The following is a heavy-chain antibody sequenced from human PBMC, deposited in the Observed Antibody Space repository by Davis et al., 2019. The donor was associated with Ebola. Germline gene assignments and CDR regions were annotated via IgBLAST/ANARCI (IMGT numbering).Heavy chain of an antibody. Sequence: SCKASGYTFTSYWMHWVRQAPGKGLVWVSRMNSDGSSTSYADSVKGRFTISRDNAKSTLYLQMNSLTAEDTAMYYCAREAASGNWFDPWGQGTPVTVSS. CDR3: AREAASGNWFDP. D-gene: IGHD6-13*01. J-gene: IGHJ5*02. CDR2: MNSDGSST. CDR1: GYTFTSYW. V-gene: IGHV3-74*01.